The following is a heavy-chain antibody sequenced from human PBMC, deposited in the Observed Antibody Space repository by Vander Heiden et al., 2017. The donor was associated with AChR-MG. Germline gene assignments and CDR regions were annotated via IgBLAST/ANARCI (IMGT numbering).Heavy chain of an antibody. CDR2: IYHSGST. CDR3: ARGYYYDSSGYYQIFDY. CDR1: GGSISSGGYS. D-gene: IGHD3-22*01. Sequence: QLQLQESGSGLVKPSQTLSLTCAVSGGSISSGGYSWSWNRQPPGKGLEWIGYIYHSGSTYYNPSLKSRVTISVDRSKNQFSLKLSSVTAADTAVYYCARGYYYDSSGYYQIFDYWGQGTLVTVSS. V-gene: IGHV4-30-2*01. J-gene: IGHJ4*02.